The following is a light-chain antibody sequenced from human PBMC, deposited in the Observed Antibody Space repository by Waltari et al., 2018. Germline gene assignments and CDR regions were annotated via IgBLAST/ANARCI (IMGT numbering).Light chain of an antibody. V-gene: IGLV2-14*01. J-gene: IGLJ2*01. CDR3: ASCTDTIPPVV. CDR2: GVN. Sequence: QSALTQPASVSGSPGQSITISCTGTSRDIGLDNCVSCYQRHPGEAPTLILYGVNSRPSGVSNRFSGSKSGNTASLTISGLQGDDEADYFCASCTDTIPPVVFGGGTKLTVL. CDR1: SRDIGLDNC.